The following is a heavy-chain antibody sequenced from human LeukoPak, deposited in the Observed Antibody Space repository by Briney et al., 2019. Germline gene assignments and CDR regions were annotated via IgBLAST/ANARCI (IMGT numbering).Heavy chain of an antibody. CDR3: AKGLGLAIVSTLDR. CDR1: GFTFSSCA. Sequence: PGGSLRLSCAASGFTFSSCAMSWVRQAPGKGLEWVSGITGRGDHTYYADSAKGRFTISRDNFKNTVFLEMNSLRDEDTAVYYCAKGLGLAIVSTLDRWGQGTLVTVSS. CDR2: ITGRGDHT. D-gene: IGHD1-26*01. V-gene: IGHV3-23*01. J-gene: IGHJ5*02.